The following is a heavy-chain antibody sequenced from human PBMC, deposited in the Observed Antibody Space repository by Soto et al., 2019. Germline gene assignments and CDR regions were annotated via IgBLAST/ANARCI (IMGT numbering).Heavy chain of an antibody. CDR3: ARESGGTTATLDYYYFYMDV. V-gene: IGHV1-2*04. CDR2: INPNSGRT. J-gene: IGHJ6*03. CDR1: GYAFSQFY. Sequence: QVQLVQSGAEVKKPGASVKVSCKASGYAFSQFYIHWMRQAPGQGLEWMGWINPNSGRTKFAQKFQGWVTMTSDTSIKTVYMELSGLKSAAMAVYYGARESGGTTATLDYYYFYMDVWGKGTTVTVSS. D-gene: IGHD4-17*01.